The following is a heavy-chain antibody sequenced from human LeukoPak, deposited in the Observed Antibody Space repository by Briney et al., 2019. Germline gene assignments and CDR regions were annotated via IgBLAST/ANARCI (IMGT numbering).Heavy chain of an antibody. CDR1: GGSISSSSYY. CDR3: ARHSGSSPHYFDY. J-gene: IGHJ4*02. D-gene: IGHD1-26*01. Sequence: SETLSLTCTVSGGSISSSSYYWGWIRQPPGKGLEWIGSIYYSGSTYYNPSLKSRVTISVDTSKNQFSLKLSSVTAADTAVYYCARHSGSSPHYFDYWGQGTPVTVSS. CDR2: IYYSGST. V-gene: IGHV4-39*01.